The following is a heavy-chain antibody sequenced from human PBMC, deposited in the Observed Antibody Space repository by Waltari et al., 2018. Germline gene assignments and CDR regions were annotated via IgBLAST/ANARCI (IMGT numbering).Heavy chain of an antibody. J-gene: IGHJ6*02. CDR1: GGTFSSYA. D-gene: IGHD4-17*01. CDR2: IIPIFGTA. CDR3: ARGSEVTRGGYGMDV. V-gene: IGHV1-69*05. Sequence: QVQLLQPGAAVKKPGSPVKVSCKASGGTFSSYAISWVRRARGQGLEWMGGIIPIFGTANYAQKFQGRVTITTDESTSTAYMELSSLRSEDTAVYYCARGSEVTRGGYGMDVWGQGTTVTVSS.